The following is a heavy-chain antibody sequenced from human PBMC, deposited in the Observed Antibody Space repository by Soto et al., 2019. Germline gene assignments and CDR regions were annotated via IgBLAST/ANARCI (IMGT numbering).Heavy chain of an antibody. CDR1: GYTFTSYG. Sequence: ASVKVSCKASGYTFTSYGISWVRQAPGQGLEWMGWISAYNGNTNYAQKLQGRVTMTTDTSTSTAYMELRSLRSDDTAVYYCARDYDFWSGFDYYYYGMDVWGQGTTVTV. V-gene: IGHV1-18*01. D-gene: IGHD3-3*01. CDR3: ARDYDFWSGFDYYYYGMDV. CDR2: ISAYNGNT. J-gene: IGHJ6*02.